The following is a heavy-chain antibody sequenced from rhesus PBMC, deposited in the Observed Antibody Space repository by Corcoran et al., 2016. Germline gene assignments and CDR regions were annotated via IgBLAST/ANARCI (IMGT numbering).Heavy chain of an antibody. CDR3: ANAEDDYGYYCTADYFDY. J-gene: IGHJ4*01. D-gene: IGHD3-9*01. V-gene: IGHV3S5*01. CDR2: INSGCGTN. CDR1: GFTFSSYG. Sequence: EVQLVETGGGLVQPGGSLKLSCAASGFTFSSYGMSWVRQAPGKGLEWVSAINSGCGTNDYADSVNGRFTISRDNSKNTLSLQMNSLRAEDTAVYYCANAEDDYGYYCTADYFDYWGQGVLVTVSS.